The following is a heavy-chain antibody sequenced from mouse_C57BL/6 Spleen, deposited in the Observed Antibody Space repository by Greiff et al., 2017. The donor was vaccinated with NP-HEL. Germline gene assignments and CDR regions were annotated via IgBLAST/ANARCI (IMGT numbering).Heavy chain of an antibody. V-gene: IGHV3-6*01. D-gene: IGHD1-1*01. CDR2: ISYDGSN. Sequence: EVQLVESGPGLVKPSQSLSLTCSVTGYSITSGYYWNWIRQFPGNKLEWMGYISYDGSNNYNPSLKNRISITRDTSKNQFFLKLNSVTTEDTATYYCARAQYGSTWYFDVWGTGTTVTVSS. CDR3: ARAQYGSTWYFDV. CDR1: GYSITSGYY. J-gene: IGHJ1*03.